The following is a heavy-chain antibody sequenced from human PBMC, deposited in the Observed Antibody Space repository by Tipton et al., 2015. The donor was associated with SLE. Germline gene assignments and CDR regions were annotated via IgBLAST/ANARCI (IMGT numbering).Heavy chain of an antibody. J-gene: IGHJ4*02. D-gene: IGHD4-17*01. CDR2: INHSGST. CDR3: ARINGEVDY. Sequence: TLSLTCAVYGGSFSGYYWSWIRQPPGKGLEWIGEINHSGSTNYNPSLKSRVTISVDTSKNQFSLKLSSMTAADTAVYYCARINGEVDYWGQGTLVTVSS. V-gene: IGHV4-34*01. CDR1: GGSFSGYY.